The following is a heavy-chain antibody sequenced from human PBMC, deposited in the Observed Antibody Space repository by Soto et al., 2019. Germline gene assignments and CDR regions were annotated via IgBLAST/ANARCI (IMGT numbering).Heavy chain of an antibody. CDR1: GYRFGSAW. V-gene: IGHV5-51*01. D-gene: IGHD3-3*02. J-gene: IGHJ4*02. CDR3: ARQLSHICDS. Sequence: GESLKISCKGVGYRFGSAWIGWVRQMPGKGLEWMGIIKPGTSDIRYSPSCRGHVTISADEAVSTAYLQWSSLKASDTAMYYCARQLSHICDSWGQGTLVTVSS. CDR2: IKPGTSDI.